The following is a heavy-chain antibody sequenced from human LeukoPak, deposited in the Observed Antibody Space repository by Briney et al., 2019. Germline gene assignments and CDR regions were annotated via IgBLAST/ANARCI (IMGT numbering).Heavy chain of an antibody. D-gene: IGHD3-22*01. J-gene: IGHJ4*02. CDR3: ARDGIDYDSSGYLDY. Sequence: GGSLRLSCAASGFTFEDYGMSWVRQAPGKGLEWVSGINWNGGSTGYADSVKGRFTISRDNAKNSLYLQMNSLRAEDTALYYCARDGIDYDSSGYLDYWGQGTLVTVSS. V-gene: IGHV3-20*04. CDR1: GFTFEDYG. CDR2: INWNGGST.